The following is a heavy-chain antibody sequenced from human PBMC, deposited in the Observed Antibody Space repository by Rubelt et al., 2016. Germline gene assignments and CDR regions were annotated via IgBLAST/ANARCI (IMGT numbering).Heavy chain of an antibody. D-gene: IGHD4-11*01. CDR1: GGSISSGGYY. J-gene: IGHJ6*03. Sequence: QVQLQESGPGLVKPSQTLSLTCTVSGGSISSGGYYWSWIRQHPGKGLEWIGYIYYSGSTYYNPSLKSRVTISVDTSKNQFFLKLSSVTAADTAVYYCARSNYGAGGYYYYMDVWGKGTTVTVSS. CDR2: IYYSGST. V-gene: IGHV4-31*03. CDR3: ARSNYGAGGYYYYMDV.